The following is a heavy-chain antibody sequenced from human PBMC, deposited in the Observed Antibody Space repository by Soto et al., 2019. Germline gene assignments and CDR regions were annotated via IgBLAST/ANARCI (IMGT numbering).Heavy chain of an antibody. CDR2: ISYDGSNK. CDR3: AKSSTAEYYYYGMDV. Sequence: GGSLRLSCAASGLTFSSYGMHWVRQAPGKGLEWVAVISYDGSNKYYADSVKGRFTISRDNSKSTVYLQMNSLRAEDTAVYYCAKSSTAEYYYYGMDVWGQGTTVTVSS. J-gene: IGHJ6*02. CDR1: GLTFSSYG. V-gene: IGHV3-30*18. D-gene: IGHD4-4*01.